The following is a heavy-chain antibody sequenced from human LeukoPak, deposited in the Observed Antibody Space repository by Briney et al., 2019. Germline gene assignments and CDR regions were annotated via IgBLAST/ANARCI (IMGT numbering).Heavy chain of an antibody. D-gene: IGHD3-10*01. CDR3: ARDQEGSHFDH. Sequence: SETLSLTCTVSGGSISSYYWSWIRQAPGKGLEWIGYVYSSGSTNYNPSLKSRVTISVDTSKNQFSLKLSSVTAADTAVYYCARDQEGSHFDHWGQGTLVTVSS. J-gene: IGHJ4*02. V-gene: IGHV4-59*01. CDR2: VYSSGST. CDR1: GGSISSYY.